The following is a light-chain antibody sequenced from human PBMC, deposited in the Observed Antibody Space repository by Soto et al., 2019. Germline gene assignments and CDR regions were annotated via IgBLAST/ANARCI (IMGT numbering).Light chain of an antibody. Sequence: QSVLTQPASVSGSPGQSITISCTGTSSDVGGYNYVSWYQHHPGKAPKLIIYDVSNRPSGVSNRFSGSKSGNTASLTISGLQPEDEADYYCSSYRTSNTRQIGVGTGTKVTVL. CDR3: SSYRTSNTRQIG. CDR1: SSDVGGYNY. J-gene: IGLJ1*01. CDR2: DVS. V-gene: IGLV2-14*03.